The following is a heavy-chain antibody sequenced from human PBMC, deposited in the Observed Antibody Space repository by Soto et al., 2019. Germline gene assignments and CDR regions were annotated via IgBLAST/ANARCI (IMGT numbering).Heavy chain of an antibody. J-gene: IGHJ4*01. Sequence: PGGSLRLSCAASGFAFNLYAIHWVRQAPGKGLEWVAVISHDGTNRYYTDSVRGRFTISRDNSKNTVYLEMDSLRADDTAVYYCARSSGLPTPDFDYCGDGTMVT. CDR2: ISHDGTNR. CDR3: ARSSGLPTPDFDY. D-gene: IGHD2-21*01. V-gene: IGHV3-30-3*01. CDR1: GFAFNLYA.